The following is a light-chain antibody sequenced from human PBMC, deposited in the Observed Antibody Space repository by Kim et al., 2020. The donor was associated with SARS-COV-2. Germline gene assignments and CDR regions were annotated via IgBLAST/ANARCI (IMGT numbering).Light chain of an antibody. Sequence: EIVMTQSPATLSVSPGERATLSCRASQSVSSNLAWYQQKPGQAPRLLIYAASTRATGIPARFSGRGSGTEFTLTISSLQSEDFAVYYCEQNNNWTPYTFGQRTK. V-gene: IGKV3-15*01. CDR3: EQNNNWTPYT. CDR1: QSVSSN. CDR2: AAS. J-gene: IGKJ2*01.